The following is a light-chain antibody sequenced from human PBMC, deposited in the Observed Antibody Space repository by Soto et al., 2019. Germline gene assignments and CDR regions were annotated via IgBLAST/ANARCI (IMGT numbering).Light chain of an antibody. J-gene: IGLJ2*01. CDR3: QVWDSGSAHVV. CDR2: SDT. Sequence: SYELTQPPSVSVAPGKTASISCGGNNIGSKGVHCSDTYLPPVIPERFSGSNSANLATLTISRVGAGDEADYYCQVWDSGSAHVVFGGGTKLTVL. V-gene: IGLV3-21*04. CDR1: NIGSKG.